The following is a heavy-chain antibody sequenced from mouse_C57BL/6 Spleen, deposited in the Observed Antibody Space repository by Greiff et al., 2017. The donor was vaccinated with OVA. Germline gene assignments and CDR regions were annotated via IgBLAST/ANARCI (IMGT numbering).Heavy chain of an antibody. D-gene: IGHD1-1*01. CDR1: GFTFSDYG. Sequence: EVKLVESGGGLVKPGGSLKLSCAASGFTFSDYGMHWVRQAPEKGLEWVAYISSGSSTIYYADTVKGRFTISRDNAKNTLFLQMTSLRSVDTAMYYCARYYGSSYPAWFAYWGQGTLVTVSA. CDR3: ARYYGSSYPAWFAY. J-gene: IGHJ3*01. V-gene: IGHV5-17*01. CDR2: ISSGSSTI.